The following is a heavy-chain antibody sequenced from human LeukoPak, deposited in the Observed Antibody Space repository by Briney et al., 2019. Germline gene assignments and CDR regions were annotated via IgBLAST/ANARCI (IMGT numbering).Heavy chain of an antibody. CDR1: GGSISSSNW. CDR3: ASTPRRYYYGSGSYPPHFDY. CDR2: TYHSGST. D-gene: IGHD3-10*01. V-gene: IGHV4-4*02. Sequence: SETLSLTCAVSGGSISSSNWWSWVRQPPGKGLEWIGETYHSGSTNYNPSLKSRVTISVDKSKNQFSLKLSSVTAADTAVYYCASTPRRYYYGSGSYPPHFDYWGQGTLVTVSS. J-gene: IGHJ4*02.